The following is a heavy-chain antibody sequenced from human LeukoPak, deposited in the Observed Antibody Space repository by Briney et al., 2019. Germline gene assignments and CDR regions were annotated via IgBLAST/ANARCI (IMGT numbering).Heavy chain of an antibody. J-gene: IGHJ4*02. CDR3: ATGGYCSGGSCYSRPLDY. CDR2: INPNSGGT. Sequence: ASVKVSCKASGYTFTGYYMHWVRQAPGQGLEWMGWINPNSGGTNYAQKFQDRVTMTRDTSISTAYMELSRLRSDDTAVYYCATGGYCSGGSCYSRPLDYWGQGTLVTVSS. D-gene: IGHD2-15*01. V-gene: IGHV1-2*02. CDR1: GYTFTGYY.